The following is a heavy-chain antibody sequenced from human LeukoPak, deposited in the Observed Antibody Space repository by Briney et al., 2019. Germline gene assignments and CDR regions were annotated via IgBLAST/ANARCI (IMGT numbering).Heavy chain of an antibody. CDR1: GFTFSSYS. D-gene: IGHD4-17*01. CDR3: ARTVTTPEFDY. Sequence: PGGSLRLPCAASGFTFSSYSMNWVRQAPGKGLEWVSYISSSSSTIYYADSVKGRFTISRDNAKNSLYLQMNSLRAEDTAVYYCARTVTTPEFDYWGQGTLVTVSS. J-gene: IGHJ4*02. V-gene: IGHV3-48*01. CDR2: ISSSSSTI.